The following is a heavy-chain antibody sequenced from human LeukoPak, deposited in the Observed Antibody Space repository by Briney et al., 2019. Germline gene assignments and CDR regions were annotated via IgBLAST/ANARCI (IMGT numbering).Heavy chain of an antibody. CDR2: MNPNSGNT. CDR1: GYTFTSYD. J-gene: IGHJ5*02. D-gene: IGHD2-21*01. CDR3: ARDLVYCGGDCYSYNWFDP. Sequence: ASVKVSCKASGYTFTSYDINWVRQAAGQGLEWLGWMNPNSGNTGYAQQFQGRVTMTRDTSTSTVYMELSSLRSEDTAVYYCARDLVYCGGDCYSYNWFDPWGQGTLVTVSS. V-gene: IGHV1-8*01.